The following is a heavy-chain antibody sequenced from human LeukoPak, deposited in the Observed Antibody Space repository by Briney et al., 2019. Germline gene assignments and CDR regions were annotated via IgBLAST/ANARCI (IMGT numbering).Heavy chain of an antibody. CDR1: GFTFSTYE. J-gene: IGHJ4*02. CDR2: ISSSGSTI. D-gene: IGHD1-26*01. Sequence: GGSLRLSCAASGFTFSTYEMNWVRRAPGKGLEWVSYISSSGSTIYYADSVKGRFTISRDNAKNSLYLQMNSMRAQDTAVYYCARDHIVGVTTGDLDYWGQGTLVTVSS. V-gene: IGHV3-48*03. CDR3: ARDHIVGVTTGDLDY.